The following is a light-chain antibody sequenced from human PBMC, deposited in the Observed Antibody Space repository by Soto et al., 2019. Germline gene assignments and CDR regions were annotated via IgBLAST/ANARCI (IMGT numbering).Light chain of an antibody. CDR3: QKYDIVPLT. J-gene: IGKJ4*01. V-gene: IGKV1-27*01. Sequence: DIQMTQSPSSLSASVGDRVSITCRASQAISNYLAWYQQKPGKVPELLIHGAFTLQSGVPSRFSGSGFGTDFTLTISSLQPEDVATYYCQKYDIVPLTFGGGTKVEIK. CDR2: GAF. CDR1: QAISNY.